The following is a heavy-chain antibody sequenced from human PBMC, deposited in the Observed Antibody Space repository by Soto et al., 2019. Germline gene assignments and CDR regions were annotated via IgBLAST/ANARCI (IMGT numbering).Heavy chain of an antibody. CDR3: ARRTYVYSSSPYYFDY. J-gene: IGHJ4*02. CDR1: GGSISSSSYY. Sequence: QLQLQESGPGLVKPSETLSLTCTVSGGSISSSSYYWGWIRQPPGKGLEWIGTINYSGSTYYNPSLKSRVTVSVDTSKNQFSRKLSSVTAADTAVYYCARRTYVYSSSPYYFDYWGQGPLVTVSS. CDR2: INYSGST. V-gene: IGHV4-39*01. D-gene: IGHD6-13*01.